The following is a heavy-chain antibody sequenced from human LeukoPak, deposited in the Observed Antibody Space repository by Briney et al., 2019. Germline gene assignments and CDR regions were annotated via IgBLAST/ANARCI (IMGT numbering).Heavy chain of an antibody. CDR2: INHSGST. CDR1: GWSFSGYY. J-gene: IGHJ3*02. D-gene: IGHD3-3*01. CDR3: ARFRRYYDFWSGPLRAFDI. V-gene: IGHV4-34*01. Sequence: SETLSLTCAVYGWSFSGYYWSWIRQPPGKGLEWIGEINHSGSTNYNPSLKSRVAISVDTSKNQFSLKLSSVTAADTAVYYCARFRRYYDFWSGPLRAFDIWGQGTMVTVSS.